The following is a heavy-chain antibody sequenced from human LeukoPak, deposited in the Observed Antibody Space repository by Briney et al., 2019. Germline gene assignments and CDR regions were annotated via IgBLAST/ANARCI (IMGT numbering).Heavy chain of an antibody. CDR2: FDNSGNTI. J-gene: IGHJ5*02. CDR1: GFTFSSYE. Sequence: PGGSLRLSCAASGFTFSSYEMNWVRQAPGKGLEWVSYFDNSGNTIYDADSVKGRFTISRDNAKNTPYLQMDSLRAEDTAVYYCARGAPEGEGGWFKRFDPGGQGTVVTVSS. D-gene: IGHD3-10*01. CDR3: ARGAPEGEGGWFKRFDP. V-gene: IGHV3-48*03.